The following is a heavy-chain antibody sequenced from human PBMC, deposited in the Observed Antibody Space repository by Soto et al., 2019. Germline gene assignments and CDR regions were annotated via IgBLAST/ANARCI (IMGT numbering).Heavy chain of an antibody. Sequence: QVQLVESGGGLVKPGGSLRLSCAASGFTFSDYYMSWIRQAPGKGLEWVSYISSSSSYTNYADSVRGRFTISRDNAKNSLYLQMNSLRAEDTAVYYCARKGYSSSSGLYYWGQGTLVTVSS. D-gene: IGHD6-6*01. V-gene: IGHV3-11*06. CDR1: GFTFSDYY. CDR2: ISSSSSYT. J-gene: IGHJ4*02. CDR3: ARKGYSSSSGLYY.